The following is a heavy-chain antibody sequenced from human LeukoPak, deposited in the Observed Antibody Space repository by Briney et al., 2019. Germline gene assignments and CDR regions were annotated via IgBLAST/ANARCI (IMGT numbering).Heavy chain of an antibody. CDR2: LYYSGYS. CDR3: ARETHFSNSDY. Sequence: AETLSLTCTVSGGSITSYYWAWLRQPPGKGLEWIGYLYYSGYSNYNPSLKSRVSMSVDTSKNQFSLKLTSVTAADTAVYYCARETHFSNSDYWGQGTLVTVSS. J-gene: IGHJ4*02. D-gene: IGHD3-3*02. CDR1: GGSITSYY. V-gene: IGHV4-59*12.